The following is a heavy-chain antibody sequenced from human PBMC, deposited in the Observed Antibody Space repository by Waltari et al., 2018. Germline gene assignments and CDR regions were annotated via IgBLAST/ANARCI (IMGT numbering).Heavy chain of an antibody. V-gene: IGHV4-38-2*02. CDR3: ARDRAIFGVVPHYFDY. CDR2: IYHSGGP. D-gene: IGHD3-3*01. Sequence: QVQLQESGPGLVKPSETLSLTCAVSGYSISSGYYWGWIRQPPGTGLEWIGSIYHSGGPYYNPSLKSRVTISVETSKNQFSLKLSSVTAADTAVYYCARDRAIFGVVPHYFDYWGQGTLVTVSS. CDR1: GYSISSGYY. J-gene: IGHJ4*02.